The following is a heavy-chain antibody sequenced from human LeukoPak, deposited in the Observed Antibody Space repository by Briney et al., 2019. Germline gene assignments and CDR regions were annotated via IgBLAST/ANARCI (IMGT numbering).Heavy chain of an antibody. CDR3: ARNSIVGATLRVSNWFDP. D-gene: IGHD1-26*01. CDR1: GGTFSRYA. J-gene: IGHJ5*02. V-gene: IGHV1-69*04. Sequence: SVKVSCKASGGTFSRYAISWVRQAPGQGLEWMGRIIPIFGIANYAQKFQGRVTITADKSTSTAYMELGSLRSEDTAVYYCARNSIVGATLRVSNWFDPWGQGTLVTVSS. CDR2: IIPIFGIA.